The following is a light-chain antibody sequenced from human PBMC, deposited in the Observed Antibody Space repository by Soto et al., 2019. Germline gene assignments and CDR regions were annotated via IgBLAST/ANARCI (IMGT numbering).Light chain of an antibody. J-gene: IGKJ5*01. CDR2: AAS. CDR3: QKYNSAPPIT. Sequence: DIQMTQSPSSLSASVGDRVTITCRASQGISNYLAWYQQKTGKVPNLLIYAASTLQSGVPSRFSGSGSGTDFTLTISSLQPEDVATYYCQKYNSAPPITFGHGTRLEIK. CDR1: QGISNY. V-gene: IGKV1-27*01.